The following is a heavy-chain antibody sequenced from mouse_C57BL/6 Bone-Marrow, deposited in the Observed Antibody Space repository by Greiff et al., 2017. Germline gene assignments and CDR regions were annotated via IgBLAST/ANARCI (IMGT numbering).Heavy chain of an antibody. CDR3: ARSPAYYSNHWYFDV. D-gene: IGHD2-5*01. Sequence: VQLQQPGAELVKPGASVKLSCKASGYTFTSYWMHWVKQRPGRGLGWIGRIDPNSGGTKYNEKYKSKATLTVDKPSSTAYMQLSSLTSEDSAVYYCARSPAYYSNHWYFDVWGTGTTVTVSS. CDR2: IDPNSGGT. J-gene: IGHJ1*03. V-gene: IGHV1-72*01. CDR1: GYTFTSYW.